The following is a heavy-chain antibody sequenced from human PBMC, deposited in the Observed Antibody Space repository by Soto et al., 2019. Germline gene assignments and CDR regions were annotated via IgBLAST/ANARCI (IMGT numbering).Heavy chain of an antibody. D-gene: IGHD2-15*01. J-gene: IGHJ4*02. CDR2: ITSGGLTI. V-gene: IGHV3-48*02. CDR3: ARGDMSALYYFDV. CDR1: GFTFSSYS. Sequence: GSLRLSCAASGFTFSSYSMNWVRQAPGKGLEWLSYITSGGLTIYSADSVEGRFTLSRDNVKNTLSLQMNSLRDEDTAVYYCARGDMSALYYFDVWGQGTLVTVSS.